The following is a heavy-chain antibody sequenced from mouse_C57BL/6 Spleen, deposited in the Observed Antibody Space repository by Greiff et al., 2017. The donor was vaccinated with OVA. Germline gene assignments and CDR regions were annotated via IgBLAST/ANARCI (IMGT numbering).Heavy chain of an antibody. V-gene: IGHV1-54*01. J-gene: IGHJ2*01. CDR2: INPGSGGT. CDR1: GYAFTNYL. D-gene: IGHD2-4*01. CDR3: ARSDYDYDEGGFDY. Sequence: QVQLQQSGAELVRPGTSVKVSCKASGYAFTNYLIEWVKQRPGQGLEWIGVINPGSGGTNYNEKFKGKATLTADKSSSTAYMQLSSLTSEDSAVYFCARSDYDYDEGGFDYWGQGTTLTVSS.